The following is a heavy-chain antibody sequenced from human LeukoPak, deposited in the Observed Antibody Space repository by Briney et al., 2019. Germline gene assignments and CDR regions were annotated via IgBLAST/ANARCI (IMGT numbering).Heavy chain of an antibody. D-gene: IGHD5-18*01. CDR2: IYSSGST. J-gene: IGHJ4*02. CDR3: ARTLLGYSYGVFDS. V-gene: IGHV4-59*01. CDR1: GGSISSYY. Sequence: SETLSLTCTVSGGSISSYYWSWIRQPAGKGLEWIGYIYSSGSTNYNPSLKSRVTISVDTSKNQFSLKLSSVTAADTAVYYCARTLLGYSYGVFDSWGQGTLVTVSS.